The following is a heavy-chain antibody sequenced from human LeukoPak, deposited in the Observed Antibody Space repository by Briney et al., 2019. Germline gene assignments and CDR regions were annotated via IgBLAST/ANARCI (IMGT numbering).Heavy chain of an antibody. CDR2: LYSGGNT. V-gene: IGHV3-66*01. D-gene: IGHD6-19*01. CDR3: ARGVNGWHFDY. J-gene: IGHJ4*02. CDR1: GFTVSSNY. Sequence: GGSLRLSCALSGFTVSSNYMSWVRQAPGKGLEWVSALYSGGNTYYADSVKGRFTISRDTSKNTLFLQMNSLRVEDTAVYYCARGVNGWHFDYWGQGTLVTVSS.